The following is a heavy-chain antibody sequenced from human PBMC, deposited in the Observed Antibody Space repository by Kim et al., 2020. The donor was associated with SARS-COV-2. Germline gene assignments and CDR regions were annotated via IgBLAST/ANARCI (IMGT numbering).Heavy chain of an antibody. Sequence: SETLSLTCTVSGGSINNNYWTWIRQPPGKGLEWIGNIHYSGSPTYNPSLKSRVTISVDASKNRFSLRLSSVTAADTAVYYCARVGSPIRHYFDFWGQGTLVTVSS. CDR1: GGSINNNY. D-gene: IGHD2-21*01. CDR2: IHYSGSP. J-gene: IGHJ4*02. CDR3: ARVGSPIRHYFDF. V-gene: IGHV4-59*08.